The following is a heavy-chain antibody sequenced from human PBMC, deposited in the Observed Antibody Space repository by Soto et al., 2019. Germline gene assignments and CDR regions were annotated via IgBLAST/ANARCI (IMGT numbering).Heavy chain of an antibody. CDR2: ISGSGGSP. J-gene: IGHJ4*02. CDR3: AKGMETGYRGALDS. V-gene: IGHV3-23*01. D-gene: IGHD5-12*01. CDR1: GFNFGSYA. Sequence: EVQLLESGGGLVQPGGSLRLSCAASGFNFGSYAMSWVRQAPGKGLEWVSGISGSGGSPYYPDSVQGRFTISKDKSNNTLYLHLTSLRAEETAVYYCAKGMETGYRGALDSWGQGTLVSVSS.